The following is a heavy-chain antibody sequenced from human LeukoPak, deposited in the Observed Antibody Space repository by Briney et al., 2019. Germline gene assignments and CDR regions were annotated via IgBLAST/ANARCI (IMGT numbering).Heavy chain of an antibody. CDR3: ARDIVVVVAATPGYFAY. CDR1: GFTFSSYA. D-gene: IGHD2-15*01. J-gene: IGHJ4*02. CDR2: ISGSGGST. Sequence: GGSLRLSCAASGFTFSSYAMSWVRQAPGKGLEWVSAISGSGGSTYYADSVKGRFTISRDNSKNTLYLQMNSLRAEDTAVYYCARDIVVVVAATPGYFAYWGQGTLVTVSS. V-gene: IGHV3-23*01.